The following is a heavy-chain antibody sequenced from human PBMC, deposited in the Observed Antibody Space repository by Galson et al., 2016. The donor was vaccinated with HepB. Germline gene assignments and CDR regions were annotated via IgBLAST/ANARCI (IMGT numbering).Heavy chain of an antibody. V-gene: IGHV3-23*01. J-gene: IGHJ4*02. D-gene: IGHD2-15*01. Sequence: SLRLSCAASGFTFSNYAMSWVRQAPGKGLEWVSGISGSGNSTYYADSVKGRFTISRDNSKNTLYLQMNSLRADDTAVYHGARLRGGYFDYWGQGTLVTVAS. CDR2: ISGSGNST. CDR1: GFTFSNYA. CDR3: ARLRGGYFDY.